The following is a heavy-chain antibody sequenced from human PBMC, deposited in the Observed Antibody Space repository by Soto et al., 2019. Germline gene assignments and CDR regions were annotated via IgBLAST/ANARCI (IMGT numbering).Heavy chain of an antibody. J-gene: IGHJ4*02. D-gene: IGHD6-19*01. CDR3: ARDQKQWLVRMRLEF. Sequence: QVQLVQSGVEVKKPGASVKVSCKASGYTFTSYGIAWVRQAPGQGLEWMGWISPYNGNTYYTQRFQGRVTMTTDTVTRTAYMELRSLTSDDTAVYYCARDQKQWLVRMRLEFWGQGTLVTVST. V-gene: IGHV1-18*04. CDR1: GYTFTSYG. CDR2: ISPYNGNT.